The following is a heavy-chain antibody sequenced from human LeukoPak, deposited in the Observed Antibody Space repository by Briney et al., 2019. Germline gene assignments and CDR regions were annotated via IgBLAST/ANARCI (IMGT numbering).Heavy chain of an antibody. CDR3: AKHQISSSWYAY. J-gene: IGHJ4*02. Sequence: GGSLRLSCAASGLNFSSYAMSWVRQAPGKGLEWVSAISATGGSTNYADSVKGRFTISRDNSKNTLYLQMHSLRAEDSAVYYCAKHQISSSWYAYWGQGLLVTVSS. CDR2: ISATGGST. CDR1: GLNFSSYA. V-gene: IGHV3-23*01. D-gene: IGHD6-13*01.